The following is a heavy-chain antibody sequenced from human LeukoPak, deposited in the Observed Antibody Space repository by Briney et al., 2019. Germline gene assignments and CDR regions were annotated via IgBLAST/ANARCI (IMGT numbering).Heavy chain of an antibody. CDR3: ARAVATISGRYYYYYYMDV. D-gene: IGHD5-12*01. V-gene: IGHV1-69*06. J-gene: IGHJ6*03. CDR1: GYTFTSYY. Sequence: SVKVSCKASGYTFTSYYMHWVRQAPGQGLEWMGGIIPIFGTANYAQKFQGRVTITADKSTSTAYMELSSLRSEDTAVYYCARAVATISGRYYYYYYMDVWGKGTTVTVSS. CDR2: IIPIFGTA.